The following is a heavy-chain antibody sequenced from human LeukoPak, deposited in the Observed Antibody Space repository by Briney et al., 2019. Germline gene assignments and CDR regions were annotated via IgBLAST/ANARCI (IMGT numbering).Heavy chain of an antibody. Sequence: SETLSLTCAVYGXSFSGYYWSWVRQPPGKGLEWIGEINHSGSTNYNPSLKSRVTISVDTSKNQFSLKLTSVTAADTAVYYCASRYVSSEVVIIPTAKNSWFDPWGQGTLVTVSS. J-gene: IGHJ5*02. CDR1: GXSFSGYY. V-gene: IGHV4-34*01. CDR2: INHSGST. D-gene: IGHD3-3*01. CDR3: ASRYVSSEVVIIPTAKNSWFDP.